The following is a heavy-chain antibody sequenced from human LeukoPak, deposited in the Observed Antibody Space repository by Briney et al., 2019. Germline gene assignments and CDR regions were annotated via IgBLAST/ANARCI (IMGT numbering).Heavy chain of an antibody. CDR3: ARPPNYYDSSGYYYAAFDI. J-gene: IGHJ3*02. CDR1: GFTFSSYW. D-gene: IGHD3-22*01. V-gene: IGHV4-34*01. CDR2: INHSGST. Sequence: GSLRLSCAASGFTFSSYWMSWVRQPPGKGLEWIGEINHSGSTNYNPSLKSRVTISVDTSKNQFSLKLSSVTAADTAVYYCARPPNYYDSSGYYYAAFDIWGQGTVVTVSS.